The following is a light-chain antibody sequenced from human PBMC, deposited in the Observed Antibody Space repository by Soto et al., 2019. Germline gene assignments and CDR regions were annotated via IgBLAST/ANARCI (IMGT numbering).Light chain of an antibody. CDR3: QTWGTGIRV. V-gene: IGLV4-69*02. J-gene: IGLJ3*02. Sequence: QLVLTQSPSASASLGASVKLTCTLTSGHSSYAIAWHQQQPEKGPRFLMRFNSDGSYSKGDGIPDRFSGSSSGAEYYLTISSLQSEDEADYYCQTWGTGIRVFGGGTKVTVL. CDR1: SGHSSYA. CDR2: FNSDGSY.